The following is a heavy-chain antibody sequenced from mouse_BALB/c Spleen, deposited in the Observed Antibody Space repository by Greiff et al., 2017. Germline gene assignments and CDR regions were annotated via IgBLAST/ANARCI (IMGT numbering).Heavy chain of an antibody. D-gene: IGHD4-1*01. J-gene: IGHJ4*01. CDR1: GYTFTSYW. CDR2: FNPSTGYT. Sequence: VQLQQSGAELAKPGASVKMSCKASGYTFTSYWMHWVKQRPGQGLEWIGYFNPSTGYTEYNQKFKDKATLTADKSSSTAYMQLSSLTSEDSAVYYCARRLTEAMDYWGQGTSVTVSS. V-gene: IGHV1-7*01. CDR3: ARRLTEAMDY.